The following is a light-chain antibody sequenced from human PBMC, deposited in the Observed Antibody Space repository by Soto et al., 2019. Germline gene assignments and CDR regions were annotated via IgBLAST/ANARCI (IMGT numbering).Light chain of an antibody. CDR2: DVN. J-gene: IGLJ2*01. V-gene: IGLV2-14*03. Sequence: QSVLTQPASLSGSPGQSITISCPGTSREIGSYNFVSWYQQHPGKAPKLMLYDVNIRPSGVSNRFSGSKSGNTASLTISGLQAEDEADYYCTSWTTSTTMIFGGGTKVTVL. CDR1: SREIGSYNF. CDR3: TSWTTSTTMI.